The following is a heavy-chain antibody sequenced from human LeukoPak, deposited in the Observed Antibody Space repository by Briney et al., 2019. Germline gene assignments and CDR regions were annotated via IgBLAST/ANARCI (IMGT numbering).Heavy chain of an antibody. CDR2: IRYDGGNK. CDR1: GFTFSSYE. Sequence: GGSLRLSCAASGFTFSSYEMNWVRQAPGKGLEWVAFIRYDGGNKYYADSVKGRFTISRDNSKNTLYLQMNSLRAEDTAVYYCAKQFISGMDVWGKGTTVTISS. CDR3: AKQFISGMDV. J-gene: IGHJ6*03. D-gene: IGHD1-26*01. V-gene: IGHV3-30*02.